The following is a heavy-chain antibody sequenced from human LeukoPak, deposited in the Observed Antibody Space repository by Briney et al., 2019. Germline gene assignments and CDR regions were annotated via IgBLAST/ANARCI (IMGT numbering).Heavy chain of an antibody. CDR1: GFTFSSYG. J-gene: IGHJ6*02. V-gene: IGHV3-66*01. D-gene: IGHD2-15*01. CDR3: AGLGYCSGGSCPPRYYYYYGMDV. Sequence: GRSLRLSCAASGFTFSSYGMRWVRQAPGKGLEWVSVIYSGGSTYYADSVKGRFTISRDNSKNTLYLQMNSLRAEDTAVYYCAGLGYCSGGSCPPRYYYYYGMDVWGQGTTVTVSS. CDR2: IYSGGST.